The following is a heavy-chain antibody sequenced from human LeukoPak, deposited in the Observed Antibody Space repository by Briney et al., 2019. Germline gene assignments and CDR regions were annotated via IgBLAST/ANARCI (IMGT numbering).Heavy chain of an antibody. CDR3: ARNPELLWFGEIDY. D-gene: IGHD3-10*01. CDR2: INHSGST. V-gene: IGHV4-34*01. J-gene: IGHJ4*02. Sequence: SETLSLTCAVYGGSFSGYYWSWIRQPPGKGLEWIGEINHSGSTNYNPSLKSRVTISVDTSKNQFSLKLSSVTAADTAVYYCARNPELLWFGEIDYWGQGTLVTVSS. CDR1: GGSFSGYY.